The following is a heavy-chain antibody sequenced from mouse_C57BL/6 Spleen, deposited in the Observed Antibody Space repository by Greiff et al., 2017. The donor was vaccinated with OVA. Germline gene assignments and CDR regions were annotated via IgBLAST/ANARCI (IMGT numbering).Heavy chain of an antibody. CDR2: INPGSGGT. CDR3: ARSGSSYGCFAY. J-gene: IGHJ3*01. V-gene: IGHV1-54*01. CDR1: GYAFTNYL. Sequence: VMLVESGAELVRPGTSVKVSCKASGYAFTNYLIEWVKQRPGQGLEWIGVINPGSGGTNYNEKFKGKATLTADKSSSTAYMQLSSLTSEDSAVYFCARSGSSYGCFAYWGQGTLVTVSA. D-gene: IGHD1-1*01.